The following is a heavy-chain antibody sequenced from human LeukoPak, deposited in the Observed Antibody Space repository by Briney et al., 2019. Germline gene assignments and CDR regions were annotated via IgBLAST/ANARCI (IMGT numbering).Heavy chain of an antibody. V-gene: IGHV1-8*01. J-gene: IGHJ4*02. D-gene: IGHD2-8*01. CDR2: LNPQSGHT. CDR1: GYTFITYD. Sequence: ASVKVSCKASGYTFITYDIIWVRQAAGQGLEWVGWLNPQSGHTGYTENFQGRVIMTMDSSTATVYTELRSLRFEDTAVYYCARGPWFRSLVGYCADGVCYPGYWGQGTLVTVSS. CDR3: ARGPWFRSLVGYCADGVCYPGY.